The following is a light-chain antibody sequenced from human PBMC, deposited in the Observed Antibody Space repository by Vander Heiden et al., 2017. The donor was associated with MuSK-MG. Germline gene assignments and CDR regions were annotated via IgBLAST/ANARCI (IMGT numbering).Light chain of an antibody. Sequence: EIVLTQSPGTLSLSPGERATLSCRASQSVSSSYFAWYQQKGGQAPRLLIYGVSSRATGIPDRFSGSGSGTDFTLTISKLEPEDFAVYYCQQDSSLPHTFGQGTKLEIK. CDR1: QSVSSSY. J-gene: IGKJ2*01. V-gene: IGKV3-20*01. CDR2: GVS. CDR3: QQDSSLPHT.